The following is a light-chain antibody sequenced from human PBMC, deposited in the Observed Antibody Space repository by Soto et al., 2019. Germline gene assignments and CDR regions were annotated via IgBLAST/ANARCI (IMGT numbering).Light chain of an antibody. V-gene: IGKV1-8*01. CDR1: QGISSY. J-gene: IGKJ1*01. Sequence: AIRMTQSPSSFSASTGDIVTITCRASQGISSYLAWYQQKPGKAPKLLIYAASTLQSGVPSRFSGSGSGTDFTLTISCLQSEYFATYYCQQYYSYPRTFGQGTKVEIK. CDR2: AAS. CDR3: QQYYSYPRT.